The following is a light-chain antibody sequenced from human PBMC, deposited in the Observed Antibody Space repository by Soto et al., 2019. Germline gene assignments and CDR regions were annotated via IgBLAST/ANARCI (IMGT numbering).Light chain of an antibody. Sequence: ALTQPASVSGSPGQSITISCTGTSSDVGAYNLVSWYQHHPDKAPKLMISEVSNRPSGVSDRFSGSKSGNTASLTISGLQAEDEADYYCASLTTTNFVFGTGTKVTVL. CDR2: EVS. V-gene: IGLV2-14*01. CDR3: ASLTTTNFV. CDR1: SSDVGAYNL. J-gene: IGLJ1*01.